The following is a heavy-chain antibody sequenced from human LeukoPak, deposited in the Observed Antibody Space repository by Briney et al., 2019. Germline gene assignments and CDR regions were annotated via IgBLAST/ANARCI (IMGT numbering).Heavy chain of an antibody. J-gene: IGHJ6*02. D-gene: IGHD6-6*01. Sequence: SETLSLTCTVSGGSISSYYWSWIRQPPGKGLEWIGYIYYSGSTNYNPSLKSRVTISVDTSKNQFSLKLSSVTAADTAVYYCARERPSTVAARQPPDHYGMDVWGQGTTVTVPS. CDR2: IYYSGST. CDR1: GGSISSYY. CDR3: ARERPSTVAARQPPDHYGMDV. V-gene: IGHV4-59*01.